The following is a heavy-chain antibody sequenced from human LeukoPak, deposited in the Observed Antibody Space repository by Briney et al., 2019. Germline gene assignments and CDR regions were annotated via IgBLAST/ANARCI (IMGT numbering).Heavy chain of an antibody. D-gene: IGHD2-15*01. J-gene: IGHJ6*03. V-gene: IGHV3-48*01. Sequence: GGSLRLSCAASGFTFSSYSMNWVRQAPGKGLEWVSYISSSSSTIYYADSVKGRFTISRDNAKNSLYLQMNSLRAEDTAVYYCARVLRYCSGGNCYSGGLGYMDVWGKGTTVTISS. CDR2: ISSSSSTI. CDR1: GFTFSSYS. CDR3: ARVLRYCSGGNCYSGGLGYMDV.